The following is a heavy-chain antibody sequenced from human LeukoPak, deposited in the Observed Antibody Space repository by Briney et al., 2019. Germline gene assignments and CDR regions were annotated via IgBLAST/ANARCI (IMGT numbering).Heavy chain of an antibody. Sequence: GGSLRLSCVASEFTFSSHAMNWVRQAPGKGLEWVANIKPGGNEKYYVDSVKGRFTISRDNVKNSLYLQMNSLRAEDTAIYYCATFRFLGTWGQGTMVTVSP. J-gene: IGHJ3*01. CDR2: IKPGGNEK. V-gene: IGHV3-7*03. CDR1: EFTFSSHA. CDR3: ATFRFLGT. D-gene: IGHD3-3*01.